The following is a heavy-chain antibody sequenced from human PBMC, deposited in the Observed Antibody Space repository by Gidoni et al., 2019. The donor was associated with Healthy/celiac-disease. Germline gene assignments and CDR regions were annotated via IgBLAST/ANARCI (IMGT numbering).Heavy chain of an antibody. CDR2: ISSSSSDT. J-gene: IGHJ6*02. CDR1: GFTFSDYY. Sequence: QVQLVASGGGLVRPGGSLRLSCAASGFTFSDYYLSWIRQAPGKGLEWVSYISSSSSDTNDADAVKGRVTIARDNAKNSLYLQMNSLRAEDTAVYYCARDPGYSSSWIYYYYGMDVWGQGTTVTVSS. D-gene: IGHD6-13*01. V-gene: IGHV3-11*06. CDR3: ARDPGYSSSWIYYYYGMDV.